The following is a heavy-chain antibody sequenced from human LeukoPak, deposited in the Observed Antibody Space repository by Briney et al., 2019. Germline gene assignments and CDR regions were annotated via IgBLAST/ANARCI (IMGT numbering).Heavy chain of an antibody. CDR1: GFYFNSYS. D-gene: IGHD2-21*02. J-gene: IGHJ4*02. CDR2: ISGSSFVI. Sequence: PGGSLRLSCAASGFYFNSYSMNWVRQAPGKGLEWLSYISGSSFVIYYADSVKGRFTISRDNAKTSLYLQMDSLRAEDTAVYCCARGLSIDYWGQGTLVTVSS. V-gene: IGHV3-48*04. CDR3: ARGLSIDY.